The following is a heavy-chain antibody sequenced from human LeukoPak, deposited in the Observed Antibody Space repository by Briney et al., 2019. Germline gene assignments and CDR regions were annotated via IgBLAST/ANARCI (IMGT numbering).Heavy chain of an antibody. D-gene: IGHD3-3*01. CDR2: ISGSGVST. CDR3: AREAIDFWSGYYQPLKYFQH. CDR1: GFTFSSYA. Sequence: PGGSLRLSCVASGFTFSSYAMNWVRQAPGKGLEWVSGISGSGVSTYYADSVKGRFTISRDNSKNTLYLQMNSLRSDDTAVYYCAREAIDFWSGYYQPLKYFQHWGQGTLVTVSS. J-gene: IGHJ1*01. V-gene: IGHV3-23*01.